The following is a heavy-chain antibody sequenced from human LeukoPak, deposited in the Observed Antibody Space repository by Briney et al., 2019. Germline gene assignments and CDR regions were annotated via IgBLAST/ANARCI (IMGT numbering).Heavy chain of an antibody. D-gene: IGHD6-25*01. CDR1: GFMFTDYY. Sequence: PGGSLRLSCAASGFMFTDYYMSWFRQTPGKGLDWLSYISPSSANTNFADSVKGRFTISRDNAKNSLYLQMNSLRVEDTAVYYCARDLVAAATTGCYYFEYWGQGTLVTVSS. CDR3: ARDLVAAATTGCYYFEY. CDR2: ISPSSANT. V-gene: IGHV3-11*05. J-gene: IGHJ4*02.